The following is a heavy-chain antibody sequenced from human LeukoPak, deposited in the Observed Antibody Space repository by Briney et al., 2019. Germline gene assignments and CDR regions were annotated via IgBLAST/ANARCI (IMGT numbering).Heavy chain of an antibody. V-gene: IGHV3-53*01. D-gene: IGHD4-17*01. CDR2: IYSGGST. Sequence: GGSLRLSCAASGFTVSSNYMSWVRQAPGKGLEWVSVIYSGGSTYYADSVKGRFTISRDNSKNTLYLQMNSLRAEDTAVYYCTPHSDYGLYYFDYWGQGTLVTVSS. CDR1: GFTVSSNY. J-gene: IGHJ4*02. CDR3: TPHSDYGLYYFDY.